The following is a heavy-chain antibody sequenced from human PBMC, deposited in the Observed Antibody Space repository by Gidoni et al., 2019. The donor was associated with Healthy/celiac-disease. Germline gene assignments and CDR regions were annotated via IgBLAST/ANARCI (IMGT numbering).Heavy chain of an antibody. Sequence: EVQLVQSGAEVKTPGESLRLSCQVSGYIFTSYWIILVRQMPGNGLEWMGRIDPIDSYTNDSTSFQGHVTSSADKAISTAYLQWSSLKVSDTAMYYCARRVRYCSGGSCYSDYWGQGTLVTVSS. CDR2: IDPIDSYT. J-gene: IGHJ4*02. V-gene: IGHV5-10-1*03. CDR3: ARRVRYCSGGSCYSDY. CDR1: GYIFTSYW. D-gene: IGHD2-15*01.